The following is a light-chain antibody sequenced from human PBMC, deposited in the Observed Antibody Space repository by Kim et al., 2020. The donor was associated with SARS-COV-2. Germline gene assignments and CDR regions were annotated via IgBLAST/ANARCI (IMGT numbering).Light chain of an antibody. CDR1: KLGDKY. Sequence: SYELTQPPSVSVSPGQTANITCSGDKLGDKYACWYQRKPGQSPVLVIYQDSKRPSGIPERFSGSNSGNTATLTISGTQTMDEADYYCQAWDSSTVVFGGGTKLTVL. J-gene: IGLJ2*01. CDR3: QAWDSSTVV. V-gene: IGLV3-1*01. CDR2: QDS.